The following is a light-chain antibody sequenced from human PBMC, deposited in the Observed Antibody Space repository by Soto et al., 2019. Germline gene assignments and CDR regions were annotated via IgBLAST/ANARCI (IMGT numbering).Light chain of an antibody. V-gene: IGLV2-11*01. CDR2: DVS. CDR1: SSDVGGYNY. J-gene: IGLJ1*01. Sequence: QSALTQPRSVSGSPGQSVTISCTGTSSDVGGYNYVSWYQQHPGKAPKLMIYDVSKRPSGVPDRFSGSKSGHTASLTISGLQAEDEADYYSCSYAGSLYVFGTGTKLTVL. CDR3: CSYAGSLYV.